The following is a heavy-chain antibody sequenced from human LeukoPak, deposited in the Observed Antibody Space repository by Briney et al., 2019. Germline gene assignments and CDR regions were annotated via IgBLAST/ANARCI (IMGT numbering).Heavy chain of an antibody. Sequence: GGSLKLSCAASGFTFSGSAMHWVRQASGKGLEWVDRIRSKANSYATAYAASVKGRFTISRDDSKNTAYLQMNSLKTEDTAVYYCTKAEGYYYDSSGYYSDNTAHFDIWGQGTMVTVSS. CDR2: IRSKANSYAT. V-gene: IGHV3-73*01. D-gene: IGHD3-22*01. CDR3: TKAEGYYYDSSGYYSDNTAHFDI. CDR1: GFTFSGSA. J-gene: IGHJ3*02.